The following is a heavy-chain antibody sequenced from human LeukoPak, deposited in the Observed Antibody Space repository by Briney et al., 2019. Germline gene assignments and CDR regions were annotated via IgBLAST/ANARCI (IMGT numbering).Heavy chain of an antibody. V-gene: IGHV3-9*01. CDR3: ARDPLYTGTFDY. J-gene: IGHJ4*02. CDR1: GFTFDDYA. D-gene: IGHD1-1*01. CDR2: ISWNSGSI. Sequence: GGSLRLSCAASGFTFDDYAMHWVRQAPGKGLEWVSGISWNSGSIGYADSVKGRFTISRDNAKNSLYLQMNSLRAEDTAAYYCARDPLYTGTFDYWGQGTLVTVSS.